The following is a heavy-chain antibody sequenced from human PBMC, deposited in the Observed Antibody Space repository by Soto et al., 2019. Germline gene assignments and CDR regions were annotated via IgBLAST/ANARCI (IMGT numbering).Heavy chain of an antibody. J-gene: IGHJ6*02. CDR2: IYYSGST. D-gene: IGHD3-3*01. CDR3: ANLADYDFWSGYSAPAYGMHV. V-gene: IGHV4-31*03. Sequence: PSETLSLTCTVSGGSISSGGYYWSWIRQHPGKGLEWIGYIYYSGSTYYNPSLKSRVTISVDTSKNQFSLKLSSVTAADTAVYYCANLADYDFWSGYSAPAYGMHVWGQATTVTLSS. CDR1: GGSISSGGYY.